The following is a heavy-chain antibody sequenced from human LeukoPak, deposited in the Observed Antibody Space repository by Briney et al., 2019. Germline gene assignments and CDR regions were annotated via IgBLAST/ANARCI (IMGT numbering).Heavy chain of an antibody. V-gene: IGHV4-59*04. CDR2: IYYSGST. J-gene: IGHJ3*02. Sequence: SEALSLTCTVSGGSISSYYWSWIRQPPGKGLEWIGYIYYSGSTYYNPSLKSRVTMSVDTSKNQFSLKLSSVTAVDTAVYYCARRLTTQDDAFDIWGQGTMVTVSS. CDR1: GGSISSYY. D-gene: IGHD4-11*01. CDR3: ARRLTTQDDAFDI.